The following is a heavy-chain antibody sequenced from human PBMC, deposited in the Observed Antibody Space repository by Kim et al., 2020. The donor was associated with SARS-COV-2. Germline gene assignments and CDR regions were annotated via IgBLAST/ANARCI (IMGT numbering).Heavy chain of an antibody. Sequence: SETLSLTCAVYGGSFSGYYWSWIRQPPGKGLEWIGEINHSGSTNYNPSLKSRVTISVDTSKNQFSLKLSSVTAADTAVYYCARVQGRGSSSWYRKNWFDPWGQGTLVTVSS. V-gene: IGHV4-34*01. CDR2: INHSGST. D-gene: IGHD6-13*01. CDR3: ARVQGRGSSSWYRKNWFDP. CDR1: GGSFSGYY. J-gene: IGHJ5*02.